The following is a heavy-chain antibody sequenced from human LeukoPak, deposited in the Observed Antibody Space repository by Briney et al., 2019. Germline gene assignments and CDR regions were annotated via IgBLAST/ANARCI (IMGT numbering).Heavy chain of an antibody. J-gene: IGHJ4*02. Sequence: NPSETLSLTCTVSGGSISSYYWSWIRQPPGKGLEWIGYIYYSGSTNYNPSLKSRVTISVDTSKNQFSLKLSSVTAADTAVYYCARMYSNSREGLDYWGQGTLVTVSS. CDR3: ARMYSNSREGLDY. D-gene: IGHD6-13*01. CDR2: IYYSGST. V-gene: IGHV4-59*01. CDR1: GGSISSYY.